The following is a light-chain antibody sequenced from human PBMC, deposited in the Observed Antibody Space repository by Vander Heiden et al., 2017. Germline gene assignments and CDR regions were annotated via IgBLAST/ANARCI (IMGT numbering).Light chain of an antibody. CDR2: NND. CDR3: APWDDSLNGYV. J-gene: IGLJ1*01. Sequence: QSVLTQPPSVSGTPGQRVTVSCSGGTSNIGTNAVNWYQHRPGMAPKLLIYNNDKRPSGVPDRFSGSKSGTSASLAISGLQSEDEADYYCAPWDDSLNGYVFGTGTRVTVL. CDR1: TSNIGTNA. V-gene: IGLV1-44*01.